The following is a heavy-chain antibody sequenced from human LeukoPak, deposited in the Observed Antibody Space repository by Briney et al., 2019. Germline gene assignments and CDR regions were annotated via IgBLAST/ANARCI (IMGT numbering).Heavy chain of an antibody. Sequence: ASVKVSCKASGYTFTSYGISWVRQAPGQGLEWMGWISAYNGNTNYAQKLQGRVTTTTDTSTSTAYMELRSLRSDDTAVYYCARVGATYYYYYGMDVWGQGTTVTVSS. CDR2: ISAYNGNT. V-gene: IGHV1-18*01. D-gene: IGHD1-26*01. CDR1: GYTFTSYG. CDR3: ARVGATYYYYYGMDV. J-gene: IGHJ6*02.